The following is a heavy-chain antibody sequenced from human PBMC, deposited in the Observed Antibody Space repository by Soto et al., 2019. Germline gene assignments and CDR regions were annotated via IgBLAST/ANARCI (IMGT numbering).Heavy chain of an antibody. J-gene: IGHJ4*02. V-gene: IGHV1-18*01. CDR2: ISAYNGNT. CDR1: GYTFASYA. CDR3: ASDPRPPDY. Sequence: QVQLVQSGAEVKKPGASVKVSCKASGYTFASYAISWMRQAPGQGLEWMGWISAYNGNTNYAQKLQGRVTMTTDTSKSTAYMYLRRPGSDGAAVYPSASDPRPPDYWGQGTLVTVSS.